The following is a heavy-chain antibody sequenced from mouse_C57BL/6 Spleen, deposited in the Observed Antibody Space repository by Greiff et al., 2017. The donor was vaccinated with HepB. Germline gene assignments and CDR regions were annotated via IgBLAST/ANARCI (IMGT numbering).Heavy chain of an antibody. J-gene: IGHJ3*01. CDR1: GYTFTGYW. CDR3: ARGGGYDGFAY. CDR2: ILPGSGST. V-gene: IGHV1-9*01. D-gene: IGHD2-2*01. Sequence: QVQLQQSGAELMKPGASVKLSCKATGYTFTGYWIEWVKQRPGRGLEWIGEILPGSGSTNYNEKFKGKATFTADTSSNTAYLQLSSLTTEDSALYYWARGGGYDGFAYWGQGTLVTVSA.